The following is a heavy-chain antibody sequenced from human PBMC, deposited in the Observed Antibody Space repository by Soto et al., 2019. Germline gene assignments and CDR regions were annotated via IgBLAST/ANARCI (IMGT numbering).Heavy chain of an antibody. CDR3: ARAAGSGNYYYYYMDV. Sequence: GGSLRLSCAASGFTFNSYGMHWVRQAPGKGLEWVAVIWYDGSNKYYADSVKGRFTISRDNSKNTLYLQMNSLRAEDTAVYYCARAAGSGNYYYYYMDVWGKGTTVTVSS. D-gene: IGHD3-10*01. CDR2: IWYDGSNK. V-gene: IGHV3-33*01. J-gene: IGHJ6*03. CDR1: GFTFNSYG.